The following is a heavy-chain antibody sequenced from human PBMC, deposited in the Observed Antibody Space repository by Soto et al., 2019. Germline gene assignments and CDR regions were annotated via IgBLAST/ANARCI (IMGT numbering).Heavy chain of an antibody. J-gene: IGHJ4*02. CDR3: GRRGYTGYYFDF. D-gene: IGHD5-12*01. CDR1: GGSINSFH. Sequence: PSETLSLTCTVSGGSINSFHWSWIRQPPGKGLEWIGYIYYSGSTNYNPSLQSRVTLSVDTSKYQFSLKLTSVTAADTAVYYCGRRGYTGYYFDFWGQGTLVTVSS. CDR2: IYYSGST. V-gene: IGHV4-59*01.